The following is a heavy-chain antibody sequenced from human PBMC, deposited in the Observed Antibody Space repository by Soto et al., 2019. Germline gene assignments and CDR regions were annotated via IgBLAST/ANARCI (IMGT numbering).Heavy chain of an antibody. CDR1: GFTFSSYG. J-gene: IGHJ6*03. CDR2: ISYDGSKK. D-gene: IGHD3-3*01. CDR3: AKDGRVTIFGVVLYYYYYYMDV. V-gene: IGHV3-30*18. Sequence: GGSLRLSCAASGFTFSSYGMHWVRQAPGKGLEWVAVISYDGSKKYYADSVKGRFTISRDNSKNTLYLQMNSLRAEDTAVYYCAKDGRVTIFGVVLYYYYYYMDVWGKGTPVTVSS.